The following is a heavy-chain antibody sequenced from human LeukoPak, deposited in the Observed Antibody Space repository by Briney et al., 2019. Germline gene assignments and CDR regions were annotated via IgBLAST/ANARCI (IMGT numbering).Heavy chain of an antibody. CDR2: INHSGST. J-gene: IGHJ4*02. D-gene: IGHD3-22*01. CDR1: GGSFSGYY. V-gene: IGHV4-34*01. CDR3: ARARAHLKYYYDSSGYYYFDY. Sequence: PSETLSLACAVYGGSFSGYYLSWVRQPPGKGLEWIGEINHSGSTNYNPSLKNRATISVDTSKNQLSLKLSSVPAADTAVYYCARARAHLKYYYDSSGYYYFDYWGQGTLVTVSS.